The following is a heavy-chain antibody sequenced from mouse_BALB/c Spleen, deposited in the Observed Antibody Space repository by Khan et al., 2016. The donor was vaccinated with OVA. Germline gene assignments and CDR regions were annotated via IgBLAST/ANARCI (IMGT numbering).Heavy chain of an antibody. CDR1: GYTFTSYT. V-gene: IGHV1-4*01. CDR2: INPSNGYT. D-gene: IGHD2-14*01. Sequence: QVQLKESGAELARPGASVKMSCKASGYTFTSYTIHWIKKRPGQGPEWIGYINPSNGYTNYNQKFKDKATLTTDKSSTTAYLQLSSLTYDDSAVYNCVRDGAYHRNDGWFAYWGQVTLVTVSA. CDR3: VRDGAYHRNDGWFAY. J-gene: IGHJ3*01.